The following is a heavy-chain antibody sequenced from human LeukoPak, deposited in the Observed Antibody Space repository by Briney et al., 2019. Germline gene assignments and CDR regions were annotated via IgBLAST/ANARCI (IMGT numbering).Heavy chain of an antibody. CDR3: AKDFHDYGDY. CDR2: ISYDGSNK. J-gene: IGHJ4*02. V-gene: IGHV3-30*18. Sequence: GGSLRLSCAASGFTFSSYGMHWVRQAPGKGLEWVEVISYDGSNKYYADSVKGRFTISRDNSKNTLYLQMNSLRAEDTAVYYCAKDFHDYGDYWGQGTLVTVSS. CDR1: GFTFSSYG.